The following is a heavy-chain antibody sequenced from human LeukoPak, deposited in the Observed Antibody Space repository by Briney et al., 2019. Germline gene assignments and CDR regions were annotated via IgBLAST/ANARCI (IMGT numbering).Heavy chain of an antibody. V-gene: IGHV4-39*01. D-gene: IGHD1-1*01. CDR1: GGSFSSSGYY. Sequence: SETLSLTCTVTGGSFSSSGYYWGWIRQPPGKGLEWIGSIYSVGSTYYNPSLKSRVTISVDTSKNQFSPKLSSVTAADTAVYYCAIPNTNNWPFDYWSQGTLVTVSS. J-gene: IGHJ4*02. CDR3: AIPNTNNWPFDY. CDR2: IYSVGST.